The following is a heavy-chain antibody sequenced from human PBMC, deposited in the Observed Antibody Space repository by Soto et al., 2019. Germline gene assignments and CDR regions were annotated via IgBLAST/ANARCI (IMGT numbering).Heavy chain of an antibody. CDR1: GGSISSGYW. CDR3: VRNADFCSDF. J-gene: IGHJ4*02. D-gene: IGHD2-2*01. V-gene: IGHV4-4*02. Sequence: SETLSLTCAVSGGSISSGYWWGWVRQPPGKGLEWIGEISRGGNPNYNPSLKSRVTISVDTSNNEFSLRLNSVTAADTAVYYCVRNADFCSDFWGQGTLVTVSS. CDR2: ISRGGNP.